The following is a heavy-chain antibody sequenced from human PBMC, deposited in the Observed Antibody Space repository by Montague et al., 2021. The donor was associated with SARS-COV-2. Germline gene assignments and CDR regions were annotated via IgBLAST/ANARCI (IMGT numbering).Heavy chain of an antibody. D-gene: IGHD2-15*01. J-gene: IGHJ3*02. Sequence: SLRLSCAASGFNFSNYWMIWIRQAPGKGLEWVANIRHDGSLKYLTDSVKGRFTISRDNAKKSLYLQLNSLRVKDTASYYFARDQDSHGGHNYYEAFDIWGQGTMVTVSS. CDR2: IRHDGSLK. V-gene: IGHV3-7*01. CDR3: ARDQDSHGGHNYYEAFDI. CDR1: GFNFSNYW.